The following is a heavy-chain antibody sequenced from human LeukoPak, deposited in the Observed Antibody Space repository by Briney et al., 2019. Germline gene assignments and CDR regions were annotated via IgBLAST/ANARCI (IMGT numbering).Heavy chain of an antibody. CDR2: INSDGSST. J-gene: IGHJ5*02. Sequence: GGSLRLSCAASGFTFSSYWMHWVRQAPGKGLVWVSRINSDGSSTSYADSVKGRFTISRDNAKNTLYLQMNSLRAEDTAVYYCARAGEGGNWFDPWGQGTLVTASS. CDR1: GFTFSSYW. CDR3: ARAGEGGNWFDP. V-gene: IGHV3-74*01. D-gene: IGHD1-14*01.